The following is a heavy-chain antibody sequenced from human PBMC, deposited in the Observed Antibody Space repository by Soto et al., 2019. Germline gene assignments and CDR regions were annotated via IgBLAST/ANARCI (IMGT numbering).Heavy chain of an antibody. CDR1: GFSVSTNA. Sequence: EVQLLESGGGVVQPGGSLRLSCAASGFSVSTNARSWVRQAPGKGLEWVSGISGSGRYTYYADSVKGRFTISRDNSKNTLSLQMNNLRGEDTARYYCAKDIAGGFDHWGQGALVTVSS. CDR2: ISGSGRYT. J-gene: IGHJ4*02. V-gene: IGHV3-23*01. CDR3: AKDIAGGFDH. D-gene: IGHD1-26*01.